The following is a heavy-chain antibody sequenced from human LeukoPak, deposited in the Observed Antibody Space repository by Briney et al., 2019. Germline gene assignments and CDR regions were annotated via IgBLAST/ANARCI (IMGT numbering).Heavy chain of an antibody. CDR1: NTSISTYY. CDR2: IYYSGNT. J-gene: IGHJ4*02. CDR3: ARGNRLGYSYGLDY. V-gene: IGHV4-59*01. Sequence: PSETLSLTCTVSNTSISTYYWSWIRQPPGKGLEWIGYIYYSGNTNYNPSLKSRVTISLDTSKNQFSLKLSSVTAADTAVYYCARGNRLGYSYGLDYWGQGTLVTVSS. D-gene: IGHD5-18*01.